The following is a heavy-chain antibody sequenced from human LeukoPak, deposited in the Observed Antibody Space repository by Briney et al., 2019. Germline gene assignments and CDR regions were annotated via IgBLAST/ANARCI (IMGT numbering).Heavy chain of an antibody. V-gene: IGHV3-64*01. CDR1: GFTFSSYA. D-gene: IGHD1-1*01. CDR2: ISSNGGST. Sequence: GGSLRLSCAASGFTFSSYAIHWVRQAPGKGLEYVSAISSNGGSTYYANSVKGRFTISRDNSKNTLYLQMNSLRAEDTAVYYCATNSGKFDPWGQGTLVTVSS. CDR3: ATNSGKFDP. J-gene: IGHJ5*02.